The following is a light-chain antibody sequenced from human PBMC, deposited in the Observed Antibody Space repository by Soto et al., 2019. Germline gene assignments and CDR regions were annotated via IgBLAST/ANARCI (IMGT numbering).Light chain of an antibody. V-gene: IGKV3-11*01. CDR1: QSVSNY. Sequence: EIVFTQSPATLSLSPGERATLSCRASQSVSNYLAWYQQKPGQAPRLLIYDASNRETGIPARFSGSGSGTEFTLTISSLQSEDFAVYYCQQYNNWTWTFGQGTKVDIK. CDR3: QQYNNWTWT. CDR2: DAS. J-gene: IGKJ1*01.